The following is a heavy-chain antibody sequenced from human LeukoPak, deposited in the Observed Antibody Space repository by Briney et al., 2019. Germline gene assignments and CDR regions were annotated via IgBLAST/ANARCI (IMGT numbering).Heavy chain of an antibody. J-gene: IGHJ4*02. CDR1: GFTVSSNY. CDR3: ATDGGYSISSLYY. Sequence: WGSLRLSCAASGFTVSSNYRTWVRQAPGKGLEWVSVIYSAGSRSYVDSVKGRFTISRDNSKNTVYLQMNSLRAEDTAVYYCATDGGYSISSLYYWGQGTLATISS. D-gene: IGHD1-26*01. V-gene: IGHV3-66*01. CDR2: IYSAGSR.